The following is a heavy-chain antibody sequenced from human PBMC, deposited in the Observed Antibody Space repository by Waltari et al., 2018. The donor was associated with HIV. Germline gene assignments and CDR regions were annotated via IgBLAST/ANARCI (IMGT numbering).Heavy chain of an antibody. V-gene: IGHV3-9*01. CDR2: ITRKGGRK. CDR3: VNADGYYGGGGGAFAI. D-gene: IGHD2-21*01. CDR1: FLLEDYE. J-gene: IGHJ3*02. Sequence: EVRLVQFGGGLVQPGRSLRSSCVAHFLLEDYELTWVRPFHGKGVEGISGITRKGGRKSYADSGRGRFTISRDNAQDSLYLKMSSLRVEDTAIYYCVNADGYYGGGGGAFAIWGQGTLVTVSS.